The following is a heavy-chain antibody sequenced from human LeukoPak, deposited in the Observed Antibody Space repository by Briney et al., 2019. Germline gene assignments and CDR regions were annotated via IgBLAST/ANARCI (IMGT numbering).Heavy chain of an antibody. CDR3: ARLIAVAGNRNFDY. CDR2: IKEDGGEK. Sequence: GGSLRLSCAASGFTYSSYWMTWVRQAPGKGLEWVANIKEDGGEKYYVDSVKGRFTISRDNAKNSLYLQMNSLRAEDTAVYYCARLIAVAGNRNFDYWGQGTLVTVSS. D-gene: IGHD6-19*01. CDR1: GFTYSSYW. J-gene: IGHJ4*02. V-gene: IGHV3-7*01.